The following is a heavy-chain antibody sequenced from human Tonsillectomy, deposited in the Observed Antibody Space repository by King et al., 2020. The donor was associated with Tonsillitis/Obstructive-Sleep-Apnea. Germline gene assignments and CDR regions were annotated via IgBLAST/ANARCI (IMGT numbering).Heavy chain of an antibody. CDR1: GFTFDDYG. Sequence: VQLVESGGGVVRPGGSLRRSCAASGFTFDDYGRSWVRQAPGKGLEWGACLNWYDGSSGYADSVKGRFTSSRDNAKNSLYLQMNSLRAEDTALYYCARRGYGDYTDGAFDIWGQGTMVTVSS. CDR3: ARRGYGDYTDGAFDI. D-gene: IGHD4-17*01. J-gene: IGHJ3*02. V-gene: IGHV3-20*04. CDR2: LNWYDGSS.